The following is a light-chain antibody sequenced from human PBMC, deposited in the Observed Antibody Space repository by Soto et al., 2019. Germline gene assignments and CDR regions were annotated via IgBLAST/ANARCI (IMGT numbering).Light chain of an antibody. CDR2: AAS. J-gene: IGKJ2*01. CDR3: QQGYDLPHT. CDR1: HTINTY. V-gene: IGKV1-39*01. Sequence: DIQMTQSPSSLSASVGDRVTITCRASHTINTYLTWYRQKPGKAPDLLIYAASSLQIGVPSRFSGSGSGTDFTLTISCLQPEDFATYYCQQGYDLPHTFGQGTNLEIK.